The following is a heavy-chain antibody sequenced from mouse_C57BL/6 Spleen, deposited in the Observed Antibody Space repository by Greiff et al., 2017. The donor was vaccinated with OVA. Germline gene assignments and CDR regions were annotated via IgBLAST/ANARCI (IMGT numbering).Heavy chain of an antibody. CDR3: ARAAQATDY. D-gene: IGHD3-2*02. J-gene: IGHJ2*01. CDR2: IYPGDGDT. V-gene: IGHV1-82*01. Sequence: VKLQESGPELVKPGASVKISCKASGYAFSSSWMNWVKQRPGKGLEWIGRIYPGDGDTNYNGKFKGKATLTADKSSSTAYMQLSSLTSEDSAVYFCARAAQATDYWGQGTTLTVSS. CDR1: GYAFSSSW.